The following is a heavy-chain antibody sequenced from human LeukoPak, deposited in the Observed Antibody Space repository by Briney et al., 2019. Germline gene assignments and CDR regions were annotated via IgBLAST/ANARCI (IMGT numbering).Heavy chain of an antibody. J-gene: IGHJ3*02. CDR2: INPNSGGT. CDR3: ARDLVSSMSDAFDI. CDR1: GYTFTGYY. V-gene: IGHV1-2*06. D-gene: IGHD2-8*02. Sequence: ASVKVSFTASGYTFTGYYMHWVRQAPGQGLEWMGRINPNSGGTNYAQKFQGRVTMTRDTSISTAYMELSRLRSDDTAVYYCARDLVSSMSDAFDIWGQGTMVTVSS.